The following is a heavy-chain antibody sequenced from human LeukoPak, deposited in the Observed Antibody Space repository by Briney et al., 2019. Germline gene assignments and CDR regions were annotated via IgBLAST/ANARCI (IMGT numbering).Heavy chain of an antibody. CDR1: GFTVSSNS. D-gene: IGHD6-19*01. J-gene: IGHJ4*02. CDR3: ASAYSSGWSFDY. CDR2: LYSDGST. Sequence: GGSLRLSCAASGFTVSSNSMSWVRQAPGKGLEWVSLLYSDGSTYYADSVKGRFAISRDDSKNTLYLQMNSLRAGDTAVYYCASAYSSGWSFDYWGQGTLVTVSS. V-gene: IGHV3-66*01.